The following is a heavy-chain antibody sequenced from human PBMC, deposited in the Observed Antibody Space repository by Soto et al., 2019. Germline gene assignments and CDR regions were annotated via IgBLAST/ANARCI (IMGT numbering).Heavy chain of an antibody. J-gene: IGHJ3*01. CDR1: GFTFSSYE. CDR2: IGKSGSTI. V-gene: IGHV3-48*03. CDR3: ARESDWDDAFDV. D-gene: IGHD3-9*01. Sequence: SLRLSCAASGFTFSSYELNWVRQAPGKGLEWVSYIGKSGSTIKYADSVKGRLTISRDNAKNSLYLQMNTLRVEDTAVYYCARESDWDDAFDVWGQGTMVTVSS.